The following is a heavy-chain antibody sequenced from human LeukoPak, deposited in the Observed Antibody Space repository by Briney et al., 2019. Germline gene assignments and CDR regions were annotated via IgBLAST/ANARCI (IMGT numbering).Heavy chain of an antibody. V-gene: IGHV3-48*03. J-gene: IGHJ4*02. CDR3: ARESAGITMIVVVMGGYFDY. Sequence: PGGSLRLSCAASGFTFSSYEMNWVRQAPGKGLEWVSYISSSGSTIYYADSVKGRFTISRDNAKNSLYLQMNSLRAEDTAVYYCARESAGITMIVVVMGGYFDYWGQGTLVTVSS. D-gene: IGHD3-22*01. CDR1: GFTFSSYE. CDR2: ISSSGSTI.